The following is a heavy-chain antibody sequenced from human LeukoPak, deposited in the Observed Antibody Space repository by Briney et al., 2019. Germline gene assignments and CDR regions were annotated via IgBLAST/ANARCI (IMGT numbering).Heavy chain of an antibody. J-gene: IGHJ4*02. CDR1: GFTFSSYG. CDR2: IRYDGSNK. D-gene: IGHD6-19*01. Sequence: GGSLRLSCAASGFTFSSYGMHWVRQAPGKGLEWVAFIRYDGSNKYYADSVKGRFTISRDNSKNTLYLQMNSLRAEDTAVYYCARDGASSGWYSRAEYYFDYWGQGTLVTVSS. CDR3: ARDGASSGWYSRAEYYFDY. V-gene: IGHV3-30*02.